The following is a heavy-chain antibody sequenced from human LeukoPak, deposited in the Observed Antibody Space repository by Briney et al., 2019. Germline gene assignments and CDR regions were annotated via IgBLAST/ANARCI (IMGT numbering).Heavy chain of an antibody. V-gene: IGHV3-30*03. CDR3: ARDPSGHGLDV. CDR2: ISYDGSNK. D-gene: IGHD3-10*01. Sequence: GGSLRLSCAASGFTFSSYGMHWVRQAPGKGLEWVAVISYDGSNKYYADSVKGRFTISRDNSEYTLYLQMNSLRAEDTAVYYCARDPSGHGLDVWGQGTTVTVSS. CDR1: GFTFSSYG. J-gene: IGHJ6*02.